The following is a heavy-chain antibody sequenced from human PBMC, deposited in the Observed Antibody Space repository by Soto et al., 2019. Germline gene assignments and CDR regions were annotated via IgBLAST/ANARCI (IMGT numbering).Heavy chain of an antibody. V-gene: IGHV5-51*01. CDR1: GYSFTTYW. Sequence: PGESLKISCTGSGYSFTTYWINWVRQMPGKGLEWMGIINPGNFDTRYSPSFQGQVTMSADRSINAAYLQWHSLEASDTAIYYCARRVSVSGAPFDSWGQGTLVTVSS. CDR3: ARRVSVSGAPFDS. CDR2: INPGNFDT. D-gene: IGHD6-19*01. J-gene: IGHJ5*01.